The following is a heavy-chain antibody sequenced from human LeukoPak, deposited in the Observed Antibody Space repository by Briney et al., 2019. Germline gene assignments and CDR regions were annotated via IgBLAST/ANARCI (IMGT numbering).Heavy chain of an antibody. D-gene: IGHD3-10*01. J-gene: IGHJ6*03. Sequence: GGSLRLSCAASGFTFSSFWMRWVRQAPGKGLELVANIKQDGSEKYYVDSVQGRFTISRDNSKNTLYLHMNSLRAEDTAVYYCAKVGSGSYYTRDEDYYYYYMDVWGKGTTVTISS. CDR2: IKQDGSEK. CDR3: AKVGSGSYYTRDEDYYYYYMDV. CDR1: GFTFSSFW. V-gene: IGHV3-7*03.